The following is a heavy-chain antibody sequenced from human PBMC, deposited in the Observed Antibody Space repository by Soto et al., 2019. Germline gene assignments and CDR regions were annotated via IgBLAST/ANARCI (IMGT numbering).Heavy chain of an antibody. CDR3: ARVMYYYDSSGYPY. J-gene: IGHJ4*02. V-gene: IGHV3-21*01. CDR1: GFTFSNYS. CDR2: ISTSSGYR. Sequence: PGGSLRLSCAASGFTFSNYSMNWVRQAPGKGLEWVSSISTSSGYRYYADSVKGRFTISRDNAKKSLYLQMNSLRAEDTAVYYCARVMYYYDSSGYPYWGQGTLVTVSS. D-gene: IGHD3-22*01.